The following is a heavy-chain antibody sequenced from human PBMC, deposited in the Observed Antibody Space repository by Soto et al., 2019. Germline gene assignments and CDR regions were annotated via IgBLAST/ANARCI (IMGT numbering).Heavy chain of an antibody. J-gene: IGHJ4*02. V-gene: IGHV1-69*12. CDR1: GGTFSSYA. D-gene: IGHD3-22*01. CDR3: ASWGGYYYDSSGYYPLDY. CDR2: IIPIFGTA. Sequence: QVQLVQSGAEVKKPGSSVKVSCKASGGTFSSYAISWVRQAPGQGLEWMGGIIPIFGTANYAQKFQGRVTITADESTSTAYMELSSLRSEDTAVYYCASWGGYYYDSSGYYPLDYWGQGTLVTVSS.